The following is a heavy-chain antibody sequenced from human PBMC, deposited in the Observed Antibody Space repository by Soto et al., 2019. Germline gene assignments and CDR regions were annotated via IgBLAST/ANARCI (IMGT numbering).Heavy chain of an antibody. J-gene: IGHJ4*02. D-gene: IGHD2-21*01. CDR2: IYYSGST. Sequence: TLSLTCTVSGGSISSYYWSWIRQPPGKGLEWIGYIYYSGSTNYNPSLKSRVTISVDTSKNQFSLKLSSVTVADTAVYYCASGAEGYYFDYWGQGTLVTVSS. V-gene: IGHV4-59*01. CDR3: ASGAEGYYFDY. CDR1: GGSISSYY.